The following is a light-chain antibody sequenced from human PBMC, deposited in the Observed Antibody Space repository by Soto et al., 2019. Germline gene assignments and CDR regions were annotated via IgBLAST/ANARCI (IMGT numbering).Light chain of an antibody. CDR3: RQRSNWPRFT. Sequence: IVLTQAPGTPVPSPGERATLSCRGRQSVSNNYLAWYQQKPGQAPRLLIYGASNRATGIPDRFSGSGSGTDFTLTISRLEPEDFAVYYCRQRSNWPRFTFGPGTKVDIK. CDR2: GAS. CDR1: QSVSNNY. J-gene: IGKJ3*01. V-gene: IGKV3D-20*02.